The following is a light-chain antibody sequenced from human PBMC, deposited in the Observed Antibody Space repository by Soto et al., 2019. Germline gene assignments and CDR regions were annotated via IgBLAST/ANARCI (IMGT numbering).Light chain of an antibody. CDR3: AAWDVSLQGYV. Sequence: QSVLTQPPSASGTPGQTVTISCSGSSSNIGRDSVNWYQQVPGTAPKLLMFRDNQRPSGVPDRLSGSKSGSSASLAISGLQSEDEADYYCAAWDVSLQGYVFGTGTKVTVL. V-gene: IGLV1-44*01. CDR1: SSNIGRDS. J-gene: IGLJ1*01. CDR2: RDN.